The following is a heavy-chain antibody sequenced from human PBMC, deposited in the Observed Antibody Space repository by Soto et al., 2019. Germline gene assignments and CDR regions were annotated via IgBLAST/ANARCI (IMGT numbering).Heavy chain of an antibody. CDR3: ARLSILSVGYDGIDV. V-gene: IGHV3-21*01. CDR1: KFIFSSYD. D-gene: IGHD3-9*01. J-gene: IGHJ6*02. Sequence: PGGSLRLSCVASKFIFSSYDMNWVRQATGKGLEWLSSISSASSVIYYADSVQGRMTISRDNDKNSLFLQTSNLKAEDTAVYDCARLSILSVGYDGIDVWGQGTTVTVSS. CDR2: ISSASSVI.